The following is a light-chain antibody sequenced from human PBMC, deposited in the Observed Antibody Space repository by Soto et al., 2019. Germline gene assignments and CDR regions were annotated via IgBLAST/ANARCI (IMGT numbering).Light chain of an antibody. CDR3: QQYGNFPYT. CDR1: QSVSSN. J-gene: IGKJ2*01. V-gene: IGKV3-15*01. Sequence: EIVMTQSPATLSASPGERATLSCRASQSVSSNLAWYQQKPGQAPRLLIYGASTRATGIPDRVSGSGSGTDFTLTINRLEPEDFAVYYCQQYGNFPYTFGQGTKVDIK. CDR2: GAS.